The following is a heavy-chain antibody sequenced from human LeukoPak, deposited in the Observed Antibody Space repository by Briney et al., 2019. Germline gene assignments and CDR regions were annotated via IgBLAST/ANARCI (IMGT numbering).Heavy chain of an antibody. CDR1: GFTFSSYA. CDR2: ISGSGGST. CDR3: AKGGGFVDIVATILF. D-gene: IGHD5-12*01. J-gene: IGHJ4*02. V-gene: IGHV3-23*01. Sequence: GGSLRLSCAASGFTFSSYAMSWVRQAPGKGLKWVSAISGSGGSTYYADSVKGRFTISRDNSKNTLYLQMNSLRAEDTAVYYCAKGGGFVDIVATILFRGQGTLVTVSS.